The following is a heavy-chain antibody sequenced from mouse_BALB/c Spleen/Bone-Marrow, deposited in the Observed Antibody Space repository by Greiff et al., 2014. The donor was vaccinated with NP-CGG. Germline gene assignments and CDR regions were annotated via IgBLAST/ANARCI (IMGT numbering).Heavy chain of an antibody. CDR3: ARRGYRYDGFAY. CDR2: INPYNDGT. CDR1: GYTFTSYV. D-gene: IGHD2-14*01. Sequence: EVKLVESGPELVKPGASVKMSCKASGYTFTSYVMHWVKQKPEQGLEWIGYINPYNDGTKYNEKFKGKATLTSDKSSSTAYMELSSLTSEDSAVYYCARRGYRYDGFAYWGQGTLVTVSA. V-gene: IGHV1-14*01. J-gene: IGHJ3*01.